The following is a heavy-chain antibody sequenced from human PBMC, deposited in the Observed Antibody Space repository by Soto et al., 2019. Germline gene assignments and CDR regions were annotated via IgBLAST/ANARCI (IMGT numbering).Heavy chain of an antibody. CDR2: IYYGGST. J-gene: IGHJ5*02. D-gene: IGHD3-22*01. CDR3: ARLGGYYQSLDP. CDR1: GGSISSGGYS. V-gene: IGHV4-61*08. Sequence: PSETLSLTCAVSGGSISSGGYSWSWIRQPPGKGLEWVGYIYYGGSTSYNPSLKSRITISLETSKSQISLRLSSVTAADTAVYYCARLGGYYQSLDPWGPGTLGTVSS.